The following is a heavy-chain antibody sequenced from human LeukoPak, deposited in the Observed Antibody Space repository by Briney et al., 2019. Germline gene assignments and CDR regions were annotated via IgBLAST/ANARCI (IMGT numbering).Heavy chain of an antibody. D-gene: IGHD2-21*01. V-gene: IGHV3-23*01. CDR2: ISSRSATI. Sequence: GGSLRLSCAASGFTVSSNYMSWVRQAPGKGLEWVSYISSRSATIYYADSVKGRFTISRDNSKNTLYLQMNSLRAEDTAVYYCAKETLVGAFDIWGQGTMVTVSS. J-gene: IGHJ3*02. CDR1: GFTVSSNY. CDR3: AKETLVGAFDI.